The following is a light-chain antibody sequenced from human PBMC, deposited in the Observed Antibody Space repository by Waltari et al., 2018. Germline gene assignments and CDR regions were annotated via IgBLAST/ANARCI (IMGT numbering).Light chain of an antibody. CDR3: QQRSDWLLT. V-gene: IGKV3-11*01. CDR2: DAS. J-gene: IGKJ4*01. CDR1: QCVSSY. Sequence: EIVLTQSPATLSLSPGERATLSCRASQCVSSYLACYQQKSGQAPRLPIYDASNRATGIPARFSGGGSGTDFTLTISSLEPEDFAVYYGQQRSDWLLTFGGGTKVEIK.